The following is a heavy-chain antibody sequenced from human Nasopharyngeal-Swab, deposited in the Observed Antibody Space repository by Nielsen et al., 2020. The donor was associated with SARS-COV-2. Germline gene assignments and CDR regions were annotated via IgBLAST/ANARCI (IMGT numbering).Heavy chain of an antibody. V-gene: IGHV1-18*01. CDR2: IGAYNGNT. D-gene: IGHD6-19*01. CDR1: GYIFTSYD. J-gene: IGHJ4*02. Sequence: SVPVSCKASGYIFTSYDISWLRPARAQGLAWMGWIGAYNGNTNYAQKFQDRVTMTTDTSTRTVYMELRSLRADDTAVYYCARHGVAEDYWGQGTLVTVSS. CDR3: ARHGVAEDY.